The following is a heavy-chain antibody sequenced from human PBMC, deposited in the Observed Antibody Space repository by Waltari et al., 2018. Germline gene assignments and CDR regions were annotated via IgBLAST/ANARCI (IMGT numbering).Heavy chain of an antibody. Sequence: QVQLVQSGAEVKKPGSSVKVSCKASGGTFSSYTISWVRQAPGQGLDWMGRTTPLLTKPTYAHKFQGRVTITADKSTSTAYMELSSLRSEDTAVYYCARADDSSGYYQGDDAFDIWGQGTMVTVSS. CDR2: TTPLLTKP. CDR1: GGTFSSYT. V-gene: IGHV1-69*08. CDR3: ARADDSSGYYQGDDAFDI. D-gene: IGHD3-22*01. J-gene: IGHJ3*02.